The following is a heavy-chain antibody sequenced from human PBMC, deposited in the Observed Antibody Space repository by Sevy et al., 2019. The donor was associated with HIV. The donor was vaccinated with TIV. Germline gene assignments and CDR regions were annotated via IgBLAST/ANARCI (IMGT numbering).Heavy chain of an antibody. J-gene: IGHJ4*02. Sequence: SETLSLTCAVYGGSFSGYYWSWIRQPPGKGLEWIGEINHSGSTNYNPSLKSRVTISVDTSKNQFSLKLSSVTAADTAVYYCARRHDFWSRYSIDYWGQGTLVTVSS. CDR2: INHSGST. CDR1: GGSFSGYY. V-gene: IGHV4-34*01. D-gene: IGHD3-3*01. CDR3: ARRHDFWSRYSIDY.